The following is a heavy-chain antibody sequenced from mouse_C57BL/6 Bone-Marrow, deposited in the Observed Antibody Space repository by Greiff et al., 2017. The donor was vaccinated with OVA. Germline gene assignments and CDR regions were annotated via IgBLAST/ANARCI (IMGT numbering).Heavy chain of an antibody. CDR3: ASDSRGVY. D-gene: IGHD1-1*01. V-gene: IGHV5-4*03. CDR2: ISDGGSYT. J-gene: IGHJ4*01. CDR1: GFTFSSYA. Sequence: EVKVVESGGGLVKPGGSLKLSCAASGFTFSSYAMYWVRQTPEKRLEWVATISDGGSYTYYPDNVKGRFTISRDNAKNNLYLQMSHLKSEDTAMYYCASDSRGVYWGQGTSVTVSS.